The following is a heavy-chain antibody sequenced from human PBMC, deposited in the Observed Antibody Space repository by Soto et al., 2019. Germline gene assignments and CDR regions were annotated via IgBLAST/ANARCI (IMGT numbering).Heavy chain of an antibody. CDR1: GFSFTSYA. CDR3: AKGGGYLTGWFDP. D-gene: IGHD6-25*01. J-gene: IGHJ5*02. CDR2: VSGNGGST. V-gene: IGHV3-23*01. Sequence: EVQLLESGGGFVQPGVSLRLSCAASGFSFTSYAMSWVRQAPGKGLEWVTSVSGNGGSTFYADSVKGRFTISRDNSKNTFYLQTNTLRVEDTAVYYCAKGGGYLTGWFDPWGQGTLVTVSS.